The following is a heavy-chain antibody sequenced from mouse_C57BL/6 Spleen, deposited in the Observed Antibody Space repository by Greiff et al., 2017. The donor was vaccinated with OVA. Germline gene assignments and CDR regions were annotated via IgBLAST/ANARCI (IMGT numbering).Heavy chain of an antibody. D-gene: IGHD1-1*01. CDR2: IDPKSGGT. CDR1: GYTFTSYW. Sequence: QVQLQQPGAELVKPGASVKLSCKASGYTFTSYWMHWVKQRPGRGLEWIGRIDPKSGGTKYNEKFKSKATLTVDKPSSTAYMQLSSLTSEDSAVYYCARTITTVVVPYWYFDVWGTGTTVTVSS. V-gene: IGHV1-72*01. CDR3: ARTITTVVVPYWYFDV. J-gene: IGHJ1*03.